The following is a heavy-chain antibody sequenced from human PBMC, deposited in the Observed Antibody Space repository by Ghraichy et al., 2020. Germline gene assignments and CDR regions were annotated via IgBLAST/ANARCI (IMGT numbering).Heavy chain of an antibody. V-gene: IGHV4-34*01. Sequence: SQTLSLTCAVYGGSFSGYYWSWIRQPPGKGLEWIGEINHSGSTNYNPSLKSRVTISVDTSKNQFSLKLSSVTAADTAVYYCARRRRAARPGNWFDPWGQGTLVTVSS. D-gene: IGHD6-6*01. CDR2: INHSGST. CDR1: GGSFSGYY. J-gene: IGHJ5*02. CDR3: ARRRRAARPGNWFDP.